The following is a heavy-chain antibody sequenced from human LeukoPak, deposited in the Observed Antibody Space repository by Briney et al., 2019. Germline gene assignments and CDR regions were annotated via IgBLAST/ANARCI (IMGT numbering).Heavy chain of an antibody. J-gene: IGHJ3*02. V-gene: IGHV3-9*01. Sequence: SLRLSCAASGFTLGDYAMHWVRQAPGKGLEGVSGISWNSGSIGYADSVKGRFTISRDNAKNSLYLQMNSLRAEDTALYYCAKDRPASYGSGSYYFDAFDIWGQGTMVTVSS. CDR3: AKDRPASYGSGSYYFDAFDI. CDR2: ISWNSGSI. D-gene: IGHD3-10*01. CDR1: GFTLGDYA.